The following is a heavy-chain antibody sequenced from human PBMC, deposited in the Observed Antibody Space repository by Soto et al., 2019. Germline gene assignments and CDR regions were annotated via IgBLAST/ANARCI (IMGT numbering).Heavy chain of an antibody. CDR1: GGSVSGGGYY. D-gene: IGHD3-22*01. V-gene: IGHV4-31*03. CDR3: ARDWVGYPDF. CDR2: IYYSGST. Sequence: QVQLQESGPGLVKPSQTLSLACTVSGGSVSGGGYYWSWIRQHPGKGLEWIGYIYYSGSTYYNPSLKSRVTISVDTSKNQLSLKLSSVPAADTAVYYCARDWVGYPDFWGQGTLVTVSS. J-gene: IGHJ4*02.